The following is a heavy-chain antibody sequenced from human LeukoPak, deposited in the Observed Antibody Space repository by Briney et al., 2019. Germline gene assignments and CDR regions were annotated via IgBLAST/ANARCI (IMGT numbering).Heavy chain of an antibody. CDR3: ARDLGIAGTTHAFDI. CDR1: GFTTSRNY. V-gene: IGHV3-53*01. CDR2: IYGGGPT. J-gene: IGHJ3*02. Sequence: GGSLKLSCAASGFTTSRNYMSWVRQAPGRGLECVSVIYGGGPTYYADSVKGRFTISRDTSKNTLYLQMNSLRAEDTAVYFCARDLGIAGTTHAFDIWGQGTTVTVSS. D-gene: IGHD1-14*01.